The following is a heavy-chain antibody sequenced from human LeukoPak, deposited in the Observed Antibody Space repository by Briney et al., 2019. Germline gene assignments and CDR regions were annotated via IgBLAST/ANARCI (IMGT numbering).Heavy chain of an antibody. CDR3: ARVGFWSGYRIDY. CDR1: GGSFSGYY. V-gene: IGHV4-34*01. D-gene: IGHD3-3*01. J-gene: IGHJ4*02. CDR2: INHSGST. Sequence: PSETLSLTCAVYGGSFSGYYWSWIRQPPGKGLEWIGEINHSGSTNYNPSPKSRVTISVDTSKNQFSLKLSSVTAADTAVYYCARVGFWSGYRIDYWGQGTLVTVSS.